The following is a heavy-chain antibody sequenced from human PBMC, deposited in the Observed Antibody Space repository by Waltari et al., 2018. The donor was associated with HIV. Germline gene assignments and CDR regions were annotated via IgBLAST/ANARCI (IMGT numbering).Heavy chain of an antibody. Sequence: EVQLMESGGGLVQPGGSLRLSCAASGFSSSDYWMHWVRQIPGKGLVWVSRLNQDGSRTTYADSVKGRFTNSRDNAKNTLYLQMNSLRAEDTAVYYCARVRHCSNSDTDCYSWFDSWGQGTPVTVSS. CDR1: GFSSSDYW. J-gene: IGHJ5*01. CDR2: LNQDGSRT. CDR3: ARVRHCSNSDTDCYSWFDS. V-gene: IGHV3-74*01. D-gene: IGHD2-8*01.